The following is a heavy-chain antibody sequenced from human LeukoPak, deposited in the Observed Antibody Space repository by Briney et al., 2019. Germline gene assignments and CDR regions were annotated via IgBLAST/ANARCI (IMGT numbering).Heavy chain of an antibody. CDR1: GFTFSSYA. V-gene: IGHV3-30-3*01. J-gene: IGHJ4*02. CDR2: ISYDGSNK. Sequence: GGSLRLSCAASGFTFSSYAMHWVRQAPGKGLEWVAVISYDGSNKYYADSVKGRSTISRDNSKNTLYLQMNSLRAEDTAVYYCGSSSPAFDYWGQGTLVTVSS. CDR3: GSSSPAFDY. D-gene: IGHD6-13*01.